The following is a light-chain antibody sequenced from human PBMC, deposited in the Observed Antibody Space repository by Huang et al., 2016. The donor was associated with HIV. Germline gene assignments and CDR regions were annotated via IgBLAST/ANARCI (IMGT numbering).Light chain of an antibody. V-gene: IGKV1-39*01. CDR1: QNINTF. J-gene: IGKJ2*01. CDR3: QQSYRTPYT. CDR2: SAS. Sequence: DIQMTQSPSSLSTFVGDRVTITCRASQNINTFLNWYQEKPGKAPRLLIYSASSLEDGVPARFSGSASGKEFTLTISNLQPDDFATYYCQQSYRTPYTFGQGTKLDI.